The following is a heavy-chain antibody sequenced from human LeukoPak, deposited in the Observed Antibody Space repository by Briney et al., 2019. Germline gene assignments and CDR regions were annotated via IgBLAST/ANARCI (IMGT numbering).Heavy chain of an antibody. CDR1: GYTCTSYG. D-gene: IGHD6-13*01. CDR3: ARGLARKWGIAAVWVWFAP. CDR2: ISAYNGNT. J-gene: IGHJ5*02. Sequence: ASVKVSYKASGYTCTSYGISWVRQAPGQGLEWMGWISAYNGNTNYAQNLQGRVTMTTDTSTSTAYMELRSLRSDDTAVYYCARGLARKWGIAAVWVWFAPWGQGTLVTVSS. V-gene: IGHV1-18*01.